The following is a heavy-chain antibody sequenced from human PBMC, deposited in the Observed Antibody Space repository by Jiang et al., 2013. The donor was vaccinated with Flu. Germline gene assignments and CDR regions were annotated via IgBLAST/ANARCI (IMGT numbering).Heavy chain of an antibody. CDR3: ARGRYDLKAFDI. Sequence: SQTLSLTCAISGDSVSSNSASWNWIRQSPSRGLEWLGRTYYMSKWYNEYAVSVKSRITIDPDTSKNQFSLQLSSVTPEDTAVYYCARGRYDLKAFDIWGLGTLVSVSS. D-gene: IGHD1-14*01. V-gene: IGHV6-1*01. CDR1: GDSVSSNSAS. CDR2: TYYMSKWYN. J-gene: IGHJ3*02.